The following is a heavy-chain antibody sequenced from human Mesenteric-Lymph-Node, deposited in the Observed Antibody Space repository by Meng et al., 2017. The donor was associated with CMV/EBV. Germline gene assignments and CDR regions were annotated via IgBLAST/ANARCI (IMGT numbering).Heavy chain of an antibody. Sequence: GGSLRLSCAASGFTFDDYTMHWVRQAPGKGLEWVSLISWDGGSTYYADSVKGRFTISRDNSKNSLYLQMNSLRTEDTALYYCAKDVRSSGYDLVFDYWGQGTLVTVSS. CDR1: GFTFDDYT. CDR2: ISWDGGST. J-gene: IGHJ4*02. D-gene: IGHD5-12*01. CDR3: AKDVRSSGYDLVFDY. V-gene: IGHV3-43*01.